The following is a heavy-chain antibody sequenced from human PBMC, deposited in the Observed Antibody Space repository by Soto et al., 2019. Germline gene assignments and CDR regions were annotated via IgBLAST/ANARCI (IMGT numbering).Heavy chain of an antibody. CDR1: GFTFSSYG. V-gene: IGHV3-33*01. CDR2: IWYDGSNK. CDR3: ARVWSNDYIWGSYREKPNDAFDI. J-gene: IGHJ3*02. D-gene: IGHD3-16*02. Sequence: QVQLVESGGGVVQPGRSLRLSCAASGFTFSSYGMHWVRQAPGKGLEWVAVIWYDGSNKYYADSVKGRFTISRDNSKNTLYLQMNSLRAEDTAVYYCARVWSNDYIWGSYREKPNDAFDIWGQGTMVTVSS.